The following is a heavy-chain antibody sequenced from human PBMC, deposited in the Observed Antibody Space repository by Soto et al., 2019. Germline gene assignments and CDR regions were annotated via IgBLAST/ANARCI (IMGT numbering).Heavy chain of an antibody. J-gene: IGHJ6*02. Sequence: GGSLRLSCAASGFTFSSYSMNWVRQAPGKGLEWVSSISSSSYIYYADSVKGRFTISRDNAKNSLYLQMNSLRAEDTAVYYCARGPYYYGSGAYYYYGMDVWGQGTTVTVSS. CDR1: GFTFSSYS. CDR3: ARGPYYYGSGAYYYYGMDV. V-gene: IGHV3-21*01. CDR2: ISSSSYI. D-gene: IGHD3-10*01.